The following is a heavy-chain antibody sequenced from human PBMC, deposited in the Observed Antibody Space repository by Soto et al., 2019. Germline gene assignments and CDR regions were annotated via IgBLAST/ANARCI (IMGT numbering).Heavy chain of an antibody. D-gene: IGHD2-2*01. J-gene: IGHJ6*03. CDR3: ARVVVPAANSNYYYYYMDV. V-gene: IGHV4-34*01. Sequence: SETLSLTCAVYGGSFSGYCWSWIRQPPGKGLEWIREINLSGSTNSNPSLKSRVTISVDTSKNQFSLKLSSVTAADTAVYYCARVVVPAANSNYYYYYMDVWGKGTTVTVSS. CDR1: GGSFSGYC. CDR2: INLSGST.